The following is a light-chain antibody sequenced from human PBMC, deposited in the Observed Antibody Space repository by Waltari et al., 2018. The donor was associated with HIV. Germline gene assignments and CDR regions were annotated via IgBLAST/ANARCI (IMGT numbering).Light chain of an antibody. CDR3: QHYKGWPS. Sequence: EIVLTQSPATLSVSPGESATLSCRASQSIDSHLAWYQQKPGQPPRLLIYGASTGATGIPARFSGSGSGTELTLTISSLQSEDFAVYYCQHYKGWPSFGPGTKVDIK. CDR2: GAS. V-gene: IGKV3-15*01. CDR1: QSIDSH. J-gene: IGKJ3*01.